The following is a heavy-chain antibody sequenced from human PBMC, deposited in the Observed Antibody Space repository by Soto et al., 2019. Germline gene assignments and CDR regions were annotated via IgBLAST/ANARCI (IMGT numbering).Heavy chain of an antibody. D-gene: IGHD6-6*01. J-gene: IGHJ6*03. Sequence: EVQLAGSGGGLAQPGGSLRLSCAASGFTLSGYAMDWVRQAPGKGLEYVSGISSNGVGTYYANSVQGRFTISRDNYKNTVYLQMGSLRPEDMAVYYCARRARPDFYYMDVWGKGTTVTVSS. CDR3: ARRARPDFYYMDV. CDR2: ISSNGVGT. V-gene: IGHV3-64*01. CDR1: GFTLSGYA.